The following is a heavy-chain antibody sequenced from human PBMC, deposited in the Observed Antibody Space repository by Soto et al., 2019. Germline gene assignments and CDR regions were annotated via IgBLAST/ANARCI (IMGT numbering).Heavy chain of an antibody. J-gene: IGHJ6*02. CDR2: ISAYNGNT. V-gene: IGHV1-18*01. D-gene: IGHD3-3*01. Sequence: ASVKVSCKASGYTFTSYGISWVRQAPGQGLEWMGWISAYNGNTNYAQKLQGRVTMTTDTSTSTAYMELRSLRSDDTAVYYCARDQKYDFWSGYYPTANYYGMDVWGQGTTVTVSS. CDR3: ARDQKYDFWSGYYPTANYYGMDV. CDR1: GYTFTSYG.